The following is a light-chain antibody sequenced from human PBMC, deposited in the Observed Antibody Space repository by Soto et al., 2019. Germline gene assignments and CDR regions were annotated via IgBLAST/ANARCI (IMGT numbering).Light chain of an antibody. Sequence: DIVMTQSPDSLAVSLGERATINCKSSQTVFFNSNNKNYVVWYQQKPGQPPKLLISWASIRESGVPDRFSGSGSGTDFTLTISSLQAEAVAVYYCQQYFHSPPTFGGGTRVEI. CDR2: WAS. J-gene: IGKJ4*01. CDR3: QQYFHSPPT. CDR1: QTVFFNSNNKNY. V-gene: IGKV4-1*01.